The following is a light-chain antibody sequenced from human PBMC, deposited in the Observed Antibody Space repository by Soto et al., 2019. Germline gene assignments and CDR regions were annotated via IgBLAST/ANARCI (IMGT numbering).Light chain of an antibody. J-gene: IGKJ4*01. CDR2: KAS. CDR1: QTISSW. V-gene: IGKV1-5*03. Sequence: DIQMTQSPSTLSGSVGDRVTITCRASQTISSWLAWYQQKPGKAPKLLIYKASTLKSGVPSRFSGSGSETEFSLTITGLQPDDFATYYCQQVSGYPLSFGGGTKVDIK. CDR3: QQVSGYPLS.